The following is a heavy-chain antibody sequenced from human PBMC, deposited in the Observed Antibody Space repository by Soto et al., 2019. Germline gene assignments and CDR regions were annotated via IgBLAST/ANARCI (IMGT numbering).Heavy chain of an antibody. D-gene: IGHD6-13*01. V-gene: IGHV4-59*01. Sequence: PSETLSLTCTVSGGSISSYYWSWIRQPPGKGLEWIGYIYYSGSTNYNPSLKSRVTISVDTSKNQFSLKLSSVTAADTAVYYCAREIAAAGLRSYYGMDVWGQGTTVTVSS. CDR2: IYYSGST. J-gene: IGHJ6*02. CDR3: AREIAAAGLRSYYGMDV. CDR1: GGSISSYY.